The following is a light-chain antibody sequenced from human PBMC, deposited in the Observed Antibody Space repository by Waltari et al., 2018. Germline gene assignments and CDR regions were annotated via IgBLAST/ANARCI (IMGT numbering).Light chain of an antibody. V-gene: IGLV2-23*03. J-gene: IGLJ2*01. Sequence: QSALTQPASVSGSPGQSITISCTGFNSKVGSYNIVSWYQKHPGKAPKLLIYEGKRRPSGVSNRFSGSKSDNTASLTLSGLQAEDEADYYCCSNVGSSVFFGGGTKLTVL. CDR2: EGK. CDR1: NSKVGSYNI. CDR3: CSNVGSSVF.